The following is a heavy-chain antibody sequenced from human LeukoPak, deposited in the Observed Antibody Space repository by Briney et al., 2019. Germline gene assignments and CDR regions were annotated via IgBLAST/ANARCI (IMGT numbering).Heavy chain of an antibody. V-gene: IGHV3-33*01. J-gene: IGHJ4*02. CDR3: ARDLSAAFDF. CDR2: LVYDARS. D-gene: IGHD6-25*01. Sequence: GGSLRLSCAASGFPFGSYGMNWVRQAPGQGLEWVARLVYDARSDYANSVKGRFSISRDDSKNTLFLDMSNLRVEDTALYYCARDLSAAFDFWGQGVLVTVSS. CDR1: GFPFGSYG.